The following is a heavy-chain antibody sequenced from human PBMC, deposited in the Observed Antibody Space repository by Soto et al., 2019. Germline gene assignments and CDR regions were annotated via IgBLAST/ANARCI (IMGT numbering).Heavy chain of an antibody. CDR2: ISSRSDI. J-gene: IGHJ6*02. V-gene: IGHV3-21*01. CDR1: GFTFSNYS. Sequence: PGGSLRLSCVGSGFTFSNYSINWVRQAPGKGLEWVSSISSRSDIYFADSVKGRFTISRDNAKNSVSLQMNSPRAEDTAVYYCAREYTAWPLAYGLDVWGQGTTVTVSS. CDR3: AREYTAWPLAYGLDV. D-gene: IGHD2-2*02.